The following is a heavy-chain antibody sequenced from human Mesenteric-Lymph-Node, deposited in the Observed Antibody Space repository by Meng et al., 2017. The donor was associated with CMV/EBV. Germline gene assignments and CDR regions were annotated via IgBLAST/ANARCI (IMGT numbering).Heavy chain of an antibody. V-gene: IGHV3-33*03. CDR2: IWYDGSNK. J-gene: IGHJ5*02. Sequence: GESLKISCAASGFTFSSYGMHWVRQAPGKGLEWVAVIWYDGSNKYYADSVKGRFTISRDDAENSLYLQMNSLRADDTAIYYCIKDISPGGLDHWGQGTLVTVSS. CDR3: IKDISPGGLDH. D-gene: IGHD2/OR15-2a*01. CDR1: GFTFSSYG.